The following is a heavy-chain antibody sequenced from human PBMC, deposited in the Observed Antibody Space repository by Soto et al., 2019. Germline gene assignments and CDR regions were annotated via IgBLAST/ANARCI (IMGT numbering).Heavy chain of an antibody. V-gene: IGHV4-4*02. D-gene: IGHD3-22*01. J-gene: IGHJ6*02. CDR2: IYHSGST. Sequence: SETLSLTCAVSGDSISSSKWWSWVRQPPGKGLEWIGEIYHSGSTNYNPSLKSRVIISVDKSKNQFSLKLSSVTDADTAVYYCARDLATMPGRYESRPTDYGMDVWGQGTTVTVSS. CDR1: GDSISSSKW. CDR3: ARDLATMPGRYESRPTDYGMDV.